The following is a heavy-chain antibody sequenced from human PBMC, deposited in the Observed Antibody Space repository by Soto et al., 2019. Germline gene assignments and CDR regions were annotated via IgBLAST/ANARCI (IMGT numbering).Heavy chain of an antibody. D-gene: IGHD3-22*01. CDR2: IVPIFGA. V-gene: IGHV1-69*12. CDR3: ARGGSDYEGSGYYQGHV. Sequence: QVQLVQSGAEVKKPGSSVKVSCKSSGGTFSNYGFSWVRQAPGQGLECMGVIVPIFGAEHPQKFQGRVTITADEYTNTVVMELRGLGSEDTAGYYCARGGSDYEGSGYYQGHVWGQGTTVTVSS. J-gene: IGHJ6*02. CDR1: GGTFSNYG.